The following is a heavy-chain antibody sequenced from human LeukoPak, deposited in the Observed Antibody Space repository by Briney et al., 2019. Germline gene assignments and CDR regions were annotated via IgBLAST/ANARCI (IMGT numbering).Heavy chain of an antibody. CDR2: LSDSGGST. J-gene: IGHJ4*02. Sequence: GESLRLSCAASAFTFSSYAMNWVRQAPGKGLEWVAGLSDSGGSTHYADSVKGRFTLSRDNSKNTLYLQLNSLRAEDTAIYDCAKDGDPRWGPGYYFDYWGRGALVTVSS. CDR3: AKDGDPRWGPGYYFDY. D-gene: IGHD7-27*01. V-gene: IGHV3-23*01. CDR1: AFTFSSYA.